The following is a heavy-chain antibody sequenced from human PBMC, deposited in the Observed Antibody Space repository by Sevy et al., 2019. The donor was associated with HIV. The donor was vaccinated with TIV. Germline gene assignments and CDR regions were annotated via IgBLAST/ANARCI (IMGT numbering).Heavy chain of an antibody. D-gene: IGHD3-22*01. Sequence: GESLKISCTASGFTFNTHAMTWVRQAPGKGLEWVSVISGPGLSTYYADSVKGRFTIYRDNSQNTLYLQMKSLRVDDTATYYCAKALNPALESMIEVILRTLKGFDVWGQGTMVTVSS. CDR2: ISGPGLST. CDR1: GFTFNTHA. V-gene: IGHV3-23*01. J-gene: IGHJ3*01. CDR3: AKALNPALESMIEVILRTLKGFDV.